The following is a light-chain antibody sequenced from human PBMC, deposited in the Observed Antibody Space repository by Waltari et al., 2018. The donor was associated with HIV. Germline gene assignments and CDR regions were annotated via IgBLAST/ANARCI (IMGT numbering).Light chain of an antibody. CDR3: QSYDSSLSVVV. V-gene: IGLV1-40*01. CDR2: GNS. Sequence: QSVLTQPPSVSGAPGQRVTISCTGSSSNIGAGYDVHWYPQLPGTAPKLLIYGNSNRPSGVPDRFSGSMSGTSASLAITGLQAEDEADYYCQSYDSSLSVVVFGGGTKLTVL. J-gene: IGLJ2*01. CDR1: SSNIGAGYD.